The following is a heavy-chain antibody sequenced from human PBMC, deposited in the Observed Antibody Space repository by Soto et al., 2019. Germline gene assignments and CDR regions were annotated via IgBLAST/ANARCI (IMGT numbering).Heavy chain of an antibody. CDR1: GYTFTSYD. CDR2: MNPNSGNT. J-gene: IGHJ5*02. Sequence: GASVKVSCKASGYTFTSYDINWVRQATGQGLEWMGWMNPNSGNTGYVKKYQGRVTMTRDTSMSTAYMELSSLRSEDTAVNYCAGGIRYGDYWGCFDPGGRGPRVTVSS. V-gene: IGHV1-8*01. CDR3: AGGIRYGDYWGCFDP. D-gene: IGHD2-8*02.